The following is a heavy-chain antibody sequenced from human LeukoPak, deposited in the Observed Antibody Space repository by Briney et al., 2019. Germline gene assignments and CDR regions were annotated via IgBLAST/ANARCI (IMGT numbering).Heavy chain of an antibody. Sequence: GRSLRLSCAASGFTFSRHSMHWVRQAPGKGLEWVAVISYDGSNKYYADSVKGRFTISRDSSRNTVYLQMNSLRSEDTAVYYCTYLRTPYYNDKWLDPWGQGALVTVSS. CDR1: GFTFSRHS. V-gene: IGHV3-30*01. CDR2: ISYDGSNK. D-gene: IGHD3/OR15-3a*01. CDR3: TYLRTPYYNDKWLDP. J-gene: IGHJ5*02.